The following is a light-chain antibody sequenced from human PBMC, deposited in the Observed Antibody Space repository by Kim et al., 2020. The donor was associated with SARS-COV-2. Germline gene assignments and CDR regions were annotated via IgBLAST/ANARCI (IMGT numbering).Light chain of an antibody. Sequence: SASVGDTISVTCRASQNIRTYVNWYQQKPGKAPKLLLYAASTSHAGVPSRFSGSGSGTDFTLTINDLQPEDFATYFCQQSYTLVTFGGGTKVDIK. CDR2: AAS. CDR3: QQSYTLVT. V-gene: IGKV1-39*01. J-gene: IGKJ4*01. CDR1: QNIRTY.